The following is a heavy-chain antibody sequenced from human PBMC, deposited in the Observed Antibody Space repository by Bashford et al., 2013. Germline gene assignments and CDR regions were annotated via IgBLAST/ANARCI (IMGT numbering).Heavy chain of an antibody. CDR1: GGSFSDYY. Sequence: SETLSLTCAVHGGSFSDYYWGWIRQPPGKGLEWIGNIYYSGSTYYNPALKSRVTISVDTSKNQFSLKLSSVTAADTAVYYCARHFGDYFFYWYFDLWGRGTLVTVSS. D-gene: IGHD4-17*01. J-gene: IGHJ2*01. V-gene: IGHV4-34*01. CDR3: ARHFGDYFFYWYFDL. CDR2: IYYSGST.